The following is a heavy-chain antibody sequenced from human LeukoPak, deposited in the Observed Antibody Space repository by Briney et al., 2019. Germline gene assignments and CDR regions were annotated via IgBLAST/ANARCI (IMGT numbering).Heavy chain of an antibody. CDR1: GGSISSYY. CDR3: ARQGMVRGVIEY. Sequence: SETLSLTCTVSGGSISSYYWSWIRQPPGKGLEWIGYIYYSGSTNYNPSLKSRVTISVDTSKNQFSLKLSSVTAAGTAVYYCARQGMVRGVIEYWGQGTLVTVSS. CDR2: IYYSGST. D-gene: IGHD3-10*01. V-gene: IGHV4-59*08. J-gene: IGHJ4*02.